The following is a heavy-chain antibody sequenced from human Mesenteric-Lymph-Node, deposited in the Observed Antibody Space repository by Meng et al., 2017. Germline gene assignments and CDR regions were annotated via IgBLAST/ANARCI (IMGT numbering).Heavy chain of an antibody. J-gene: IGHJ5*02. CDR2: IYYSGST. CDR1: GGSISSGGYY. Sequence: SETLSLTCTVSGGSISSGGYYWSWIRQHPGTGLEWIGYIYYSGSTYYNPSLKSRVTISVDTSKHQFSLKLSSVTAADTAVYYCARALAPPMIVPINWFDPWGQGTLVTVSS. V-gene: IGHV4-31*03. CDR3: ARALAPPMIVPINWFDP. D-gene: IGHD3-22*01.